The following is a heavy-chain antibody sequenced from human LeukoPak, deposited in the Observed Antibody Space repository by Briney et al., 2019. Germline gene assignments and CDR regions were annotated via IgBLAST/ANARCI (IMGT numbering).Heavy chain of an antibody. J-gene: IGHJ4*02. CDR3: ARGARKADDYDS. CDR2: ISSSSSYI. V-gene: IGHV3-21*01. CDR1: GFTFSSYS. Sequence: GGSLRLSCAASGFTFSSYSMNWVRQAPGKGLEWVSSISSSSSYIYYADSVKGRFTLSRDNAKNSLYLQMNSLRAEDTAVYYCARGARKADDYDSWGQGTLVTVSS.